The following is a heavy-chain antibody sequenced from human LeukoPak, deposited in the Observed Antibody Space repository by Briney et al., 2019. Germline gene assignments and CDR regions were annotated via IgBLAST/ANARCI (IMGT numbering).Heavy chain of an antibody. CDR1: GFTFSSYS. CDR3: ASVGYGDYDY. V-gene: IGHV3-48*04. CDR2: ISSSSRTI. J-gene: IGHJ4*02. D-gene: IGHD4-17*01. Sequence: PGGSLRLSCAASGFTFSSYSMNWVRQAPGKGLEWVSYISSSSRTIYYADSVKGRFTISRDNAKNTLYLQMNSLRAEDTAVYYCASVGYGDYDYWGQGTLVTVSS.